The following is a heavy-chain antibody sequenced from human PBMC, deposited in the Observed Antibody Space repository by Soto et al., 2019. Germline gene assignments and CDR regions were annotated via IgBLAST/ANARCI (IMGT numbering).Heavy chain of an antibody. Sequence: SETLSLTCAVSGGSISGYYWTWIRQPPGKGLEWIGYIYYSGSTNYNPSLKSRVTISVDTSKKQLSLKLRSVTAADTAVYYCARAFRGGDYWGQGTLVTVSS. CDR3: ARAFRGGDY. D-gene: IGHD3-10*01. V-gene: IGHV4-59*01. CDR1: GGSISGYY. J-gene: IGHJ4*02. CDR2: IYYSGST.